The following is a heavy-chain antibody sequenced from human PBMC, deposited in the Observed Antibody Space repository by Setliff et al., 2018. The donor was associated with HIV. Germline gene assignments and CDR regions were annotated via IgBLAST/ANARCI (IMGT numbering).Heavy chain of an antibody. V-gene: IGHV1-69*05. CDR3: ARSPGDYLFDY. Sequence: SVKVSCKASGGTFTNHGIGWVRQAPGRRLEWLGGVIPMFGITNDGQKFQGRVAITTDESTFTVFMELSSLRSEDTAVYYCARSPGDYLFDYWGQGTLVTVAS. CDR2: VIPMFGIT. CDR1: GGTFTNHG. D-gene: IGHD4-17*01. J-gene: IGHJ4*02.